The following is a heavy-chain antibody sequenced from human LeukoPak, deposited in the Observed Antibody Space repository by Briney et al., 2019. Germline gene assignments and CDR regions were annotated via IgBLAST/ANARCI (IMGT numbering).Heavy chain of an antibody. Sequence: SETLSLTCTVSGGSINNYYWCWIRQPARKGLEWIGRIYTRGSTNYNPSLKSRVTMSVDTSKNQFSLKLSSVTAADTAVYYCARGRYCSADICSGGDAFDIWGQGTMVSVSS. CDR2: IYTRGST. V-gene: IGHV4-4*07. J-gene: IGHJ3*02. CDR1: GGSINNYY. D-gene: IGHD2-15*01. CDR3: ARGRYCSADICSGGDAFDI.